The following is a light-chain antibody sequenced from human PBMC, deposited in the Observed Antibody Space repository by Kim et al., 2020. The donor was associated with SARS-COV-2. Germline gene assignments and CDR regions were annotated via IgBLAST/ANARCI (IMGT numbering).Light chain of an antibody. V-gene: IGLV2-11*01. J-gene: IGLJ3*02. CDR3: CSYAGSYTWV. CDR1: SSDVGGYNY. CDR2: DVS. Sequence: GQSVTSSCTGTSSDVGGYNYVSWYQQHPGKAPKLMIYDVSTRPSVVPDRFSGSKSGSTASLTISGLQAEDEADYYCCSYAGSYTWVFGGGTKLTVL.